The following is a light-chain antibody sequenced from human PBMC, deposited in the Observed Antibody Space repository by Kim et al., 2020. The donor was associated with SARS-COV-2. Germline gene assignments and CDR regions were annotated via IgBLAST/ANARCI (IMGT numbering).Light chain of an antibody. CDR2: DVS. CDR3: SSYTSSSTFVV. CDR1: SSDVGGYNY. Sequence: QSITISCTGTSSDVGGYNYVSWYQPHPGKAPRLMIYDVSNRPSGVSNRFSGSKSGNTASLTISGLQAEDEADYYCSSYTSSSTFVVFGGGTQLTVL. V-gene: IGLV2-14*03. J-gene: IGLJ2*01.